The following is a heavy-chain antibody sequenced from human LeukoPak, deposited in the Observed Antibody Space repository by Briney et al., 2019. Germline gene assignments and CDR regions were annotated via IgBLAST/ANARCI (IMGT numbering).Heavy chain of an antibody. CDR3: ARVYCSSTSCSFDY. V-gene: IGHV4-59*08. CDR1: GGSISSYY. CDR2: IYYSGST. D-gene: IGHD2-2*01. Sequence: SETLSLTCTVSGGSISSYYWSWIRQPPGKGLEWIGYIYYSGSTNYNPSLKSRVTISVDTSKNQFSLKLSSVTAADTAVYYCARVYCSSTSCSFDYWGQGTLVTVSS. J-gene: IGHJ4*02.